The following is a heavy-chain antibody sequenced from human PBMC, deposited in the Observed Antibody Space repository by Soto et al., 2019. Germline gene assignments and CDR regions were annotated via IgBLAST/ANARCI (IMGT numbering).Heavy chain of an antibody. CDR2: IRSKANSYAT. CDR3: TNTMVGGPRFDY. V-gene: IGHV3-73*02. J-gene: IGHJ4*02. CDR1: GFTFSGSA. Sequence: EVQLVESGGGLVQPGGSLKLSCAASGFTFSGSAMHWVHQASGKGLEWVGRIRSKANSYATADAASVKGRFTISRDDSKNTAYLQMNSLKTEDTAVYYCTNTMVGGPRFDYWGQGTLVTVSS. D-gene: IGHD3-10*01.